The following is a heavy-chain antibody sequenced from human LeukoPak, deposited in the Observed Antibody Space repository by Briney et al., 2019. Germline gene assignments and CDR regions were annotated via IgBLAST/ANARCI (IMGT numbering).Heavy chain of an antibody. D-gene: IGHD2-15*01. CDR3: ARTYGSGSLDY. CDR1: GFTFSNHN. Sequence: GGSLRLSCAASGFTFSNHNMDWVRQAPGKGLEWISYISGRGEAIFYADSVQGRFTISRDNAKNSIYLQMNGLTAEDTAVYHCARTYGSGSLDYGGQGTLVTVSS. V-gene: IGHV3-48*01. CDR2: ISGRGEAI. J-gene: IGHJ4*02.